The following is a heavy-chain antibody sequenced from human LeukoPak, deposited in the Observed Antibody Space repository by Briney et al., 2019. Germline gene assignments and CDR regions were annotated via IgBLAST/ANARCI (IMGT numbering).Heavy chain of an antibody. Sequence: ASVKVSCKVSGYTLTELSMHWVRQAPGKGLEWMGGFDPEDGETIYAQKFQGRVTMTEDTSTDTAYMELSSLRSEDTAVYYCATGSPYGSGSYYGPHHYYYYMDVWGKGTTVTVSS. J-gene: IGHJ6*03. D-gene: IGHD3-10*01. CDR2: FDPEDGET. V-gene: IGHV1-24*01. CDR3: ATGSPYGSGSYYGPHHYYYYMDV. CDR1: GYTLTELS.